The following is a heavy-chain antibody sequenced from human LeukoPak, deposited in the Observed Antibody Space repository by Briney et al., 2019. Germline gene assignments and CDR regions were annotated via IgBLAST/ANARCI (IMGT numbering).Heavy chain of an antibody. Sequence: GGSLRLSCAASGFTFSSYAMSWVRQAPGKGLEWVSAISGSGGSTYYADSVKGRFTISRDNSKNTLYLQMNSLRAEDTVVYYCARASSGGSWYYYYGMDVWGQGTTVTVSS. CDR2: ISGSGGST. J-gene: IGHJ6*02. CDR3: ARASSGGSWYYYYGMDV. CDR1: GFTFSSYA. D-gene: IGHD2-15*01. V-gene: IGHV3-23*01.